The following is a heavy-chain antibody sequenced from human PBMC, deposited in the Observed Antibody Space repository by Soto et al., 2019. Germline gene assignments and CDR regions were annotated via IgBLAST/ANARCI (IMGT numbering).Heavy chain of an antibody. CDR1: GCSISSYY. CDR3: ARVENFWSGYRHYYYYMDV. J-gene: IGHJ6*03. V-gene: IGHV4-59*01. D-gene: IGHD3-3*01. Sequence: PSETLSLTCTVSGCSISSYYWSWIRQPPGKGLEWIGYIYYSGSTNYNPSLKSRVTISVDTSKNQFSLKLSSVTAADTAVYYCARVENFWSGYRHYYYYMDVWGKGTTVTVSS. CDR2: IYYSGST.